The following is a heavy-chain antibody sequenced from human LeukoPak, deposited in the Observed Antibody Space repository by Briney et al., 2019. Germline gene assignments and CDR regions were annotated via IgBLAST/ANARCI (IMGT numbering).Heavy chain of an antibody. J-gene: IGHJ4*02. CDR1: GGSISSGSYY. Sequence: PSETLSPTCTVSGGSISSGSYYWSWIRQPAGKGLEWIARIYTSGSTNYNPSLQSRVTISVDTSKNQFSLKLSSVTAADPAVYYCARDSYYYDSSGYYYYFDYWGQGTLVTVSS. CDR2: IYTSGST. V-gene: IGHV4-61*02. CDR3: ARDSYYYDSSGYYYYFDY. D-gene: IGHD3-22*01.